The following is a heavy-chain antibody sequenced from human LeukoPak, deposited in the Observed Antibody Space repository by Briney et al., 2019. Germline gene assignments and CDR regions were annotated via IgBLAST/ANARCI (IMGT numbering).Heavy chain of an antibody. CDR2: ISAYNGNT. D-gene: IGHD3-16*01. CDR3: ARDRGSGLRLGELFD. Sequence: ASVKVSCKASGYTFTSYGISWVRQAPGQGLEWMGWISAYNGNTNYAQKIQGRVTMTTDTSTSTAYMELRSLRSDDTAVYYCARDRGSGLRLGELFDWGQGTLVTVSS. J-gene: IGHJ4*02. CDR1: GYTFTSYG. V-gene: IGHV1-18*01.